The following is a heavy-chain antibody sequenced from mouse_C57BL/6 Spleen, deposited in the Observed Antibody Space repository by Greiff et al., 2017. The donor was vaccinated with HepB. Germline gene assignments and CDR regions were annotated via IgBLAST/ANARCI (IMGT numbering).Heavy chain of an antibody. Sequence: QVQLQQPGAELVKPGASVKLSCKASGYTFTSYWMQWVKQRPGQGLEWIGEIDPSDSYTNYNQKFKGKATLTVDTSSSTAYMQRSSLTSEDSAVYYCARTSDGNNAMDYWGQGTSVTVSS. D-gene: IGHD2-1*01. CDR2: IDPSDSYT. CDR3: ARTSDGNNAMDY. CDR1: GYTFTSYW. J-gene: IGHJ4*01. V-gene: IGHV1-50*01.